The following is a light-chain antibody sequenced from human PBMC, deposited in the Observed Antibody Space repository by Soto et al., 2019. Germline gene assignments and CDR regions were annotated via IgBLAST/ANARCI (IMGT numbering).Light chain of an antibody. CDR2: WAS. Sequence: DIVMTQSPDSLAVSLGERATINCKSSQSVLYSSNNKNYLAWYQQKPGQPPKLLIYWASTRESGVPYRWSGSGSGTDLTLTISSLQAEDVAVYYCQQYYSTPPYTFCQGTKLEIK. J-gene: IGKJ2*01. CDR3: QQYYSTPPYT. CDR1: QSVLYSSNNKNY. V-gene: IGKV4-1*01.